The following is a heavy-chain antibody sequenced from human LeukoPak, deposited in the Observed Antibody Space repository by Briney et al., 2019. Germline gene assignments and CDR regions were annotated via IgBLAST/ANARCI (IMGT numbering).Heavy chain of an antibody. CDR3: ARALYCGGDCRIAQHNHFDY. V-gene: IGHV1-69*10. CDR2: SIPILGIA. CDR1: LGTYISYT. J-gene: IGHJ4*02. D-gene: IGHD2-21*02. Sequence: SSVKVSCKASLGTYISYTSSWVGQAGGQGREGMGRSIPILGIANYAQKFQGRVTIPADKSTSTPYMELSSLRSEDTAVYYCARALYCGGDCRIAQHNHFDYWGQGTLVTVSS.